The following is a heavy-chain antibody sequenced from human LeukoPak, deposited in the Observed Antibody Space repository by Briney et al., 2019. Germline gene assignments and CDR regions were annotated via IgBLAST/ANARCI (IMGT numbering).Heavy chain of an antibody. D-gene: IGHD4-17*01. CDR1: GGTFSSYA. CDR2: IIPIFGTA. CDR3: ARTEVGDYVYFDY. J-gene: IGHJ4*02. V-gene: IGHV1-69*05. Sequence: SVKVSCKASGGTFSSYAISWVRQAPGQGLEWMGRIIPIFGTANYAQKFQGRVTITTDESTSTAYMELSSLRSEDTAVYYCARTEVGDYVYFDYWGQGTLVTVSS.